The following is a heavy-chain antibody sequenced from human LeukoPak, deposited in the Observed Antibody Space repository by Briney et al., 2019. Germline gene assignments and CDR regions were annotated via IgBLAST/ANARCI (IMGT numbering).Heavy chain of an antibody. CDR3: ASGPYPAAGTDHQLDY. D-gene: IGHD6-13*01. J-gene: IGHJ4*02. Sequence: PSETLSLTCTVSGASISSYYWSWIRQPPGKGLEWIGYIYYSGSTHYNPSLKSRVTISVDTSKNQFSLRLSSMTAADTAVYYCASGPYPAAGTDHQLDYWGRKTLVTVSS. V-gene: IGHV4-59*01. CDR1: GASISSYY. CDR2: IYYSGST.